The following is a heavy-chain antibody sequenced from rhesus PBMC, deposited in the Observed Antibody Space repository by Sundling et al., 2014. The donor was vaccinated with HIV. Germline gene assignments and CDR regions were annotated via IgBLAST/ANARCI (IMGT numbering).Heavy chain of an antibody. V-gene: IGHV3S42*01. CDR2: INSGGGSA. Sequence: EVQLVETGGGLVQPGGSLKLSCAASGFTFSNYGMNWVRQAPGKGLEWVSIINSGGGSAYYADSVKGRFTISRDNSKNTLSLQMNSLRAEDTAVYYCARDLDLGVWGPGVLVTVSS. CDR1: GFTFSNYG. CDR3: ARDLDLGV. J-gene: IGHJ5-1*01. D-gene: IGHD2-27*01.